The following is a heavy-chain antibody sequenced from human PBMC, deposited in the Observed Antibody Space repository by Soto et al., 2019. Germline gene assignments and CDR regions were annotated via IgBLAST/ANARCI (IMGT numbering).Heavy chain of an antibody. J-gene: IGHJ5*02. CDR3: ARDGWFGELFPPNWFDP. V-gene: IGHV1-18*01. CDR1: GYTFTSYG. D-gene: IGHD3-10*01. Sequence: ASVKVSCKASGYTFTSYGISWLRQAPGQGLEWMGWISAYNGNTNYAQKLQGRVTMTTDTSTSTAYMELRSLRSDDTAVYYCARDGWFGELFPPNWFDPWGQGTLVTVSS. CDR2: ISAYNGNT.